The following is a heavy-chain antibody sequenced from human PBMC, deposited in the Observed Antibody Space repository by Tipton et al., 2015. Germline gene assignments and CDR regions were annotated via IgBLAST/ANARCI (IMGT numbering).Heavy chain of an antibody. CDR2: TFSGGST. D-gene: IGHD3-22*01. CDR3: AREGYYDSSGYYPRFAFDI. J-gene: IGHJ3*02. Sequence: TLSLTCTVSGGSVISGTDYWSWIRQPPGKGLEWIGYTFSGGSTNYNPSLKSRVTISVDTSKNQFSLKLNSVTAADTAVYYCAREGYYDSSGYYPRFAFDIWGQGTMVTVSS. CDR1: GGSVISGTDY. V-gene: IGHV4-61*01.